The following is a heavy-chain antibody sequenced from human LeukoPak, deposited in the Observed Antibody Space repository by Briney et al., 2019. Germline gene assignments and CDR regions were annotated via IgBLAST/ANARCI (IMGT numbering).Heavy chain of an antibody. CDR1: GGSFSGYY. CDR3: ARGSRGGLQRHYYYYYYMDV. CDR2: INHSGST. D-gene: IGHD5-24*01. J-gene: IGHJ6*03. Sequence: PSETLSLTCAVYGGSFSGYYWSWIRQPPGKGLEWIGEINHSGSTNYNPSLKSRVTISVDTSKNQFSLKLGSVTAADTAVYYCARGSRGGLQRHYYYYYYMDVWGKGTTVTVSS. V-gene: IGHV4-34*01.